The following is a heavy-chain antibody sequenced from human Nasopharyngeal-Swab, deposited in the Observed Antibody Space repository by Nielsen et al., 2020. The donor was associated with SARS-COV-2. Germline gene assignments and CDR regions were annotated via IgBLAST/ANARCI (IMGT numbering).Heavy chain of an antibody. CDR3: ARDGLDYDFWSAYFMDV. J-gene: IGHJ6*02. V-gene: IGHV3-21*01. D-gene: IGHD3-3*01. Sequence: GESLKFSCAASGFTFNNYNFNWVRQAPGKRQEWFSSISSSSSYIYYADSVKGRFTISRDNAKNSLYLQMNSLRAEDTAVYYCARDGLDYDFWSAYFMDVWGQGTTVTVSS. CDR2: ISSSSSYI. CDR1: GFTFNNYN.